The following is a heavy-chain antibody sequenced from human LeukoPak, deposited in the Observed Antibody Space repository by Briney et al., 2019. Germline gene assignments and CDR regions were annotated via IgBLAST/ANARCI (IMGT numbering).Heavy chain of an antibody. CDR3: ATVAGTGEYFQH. J-gene: IGHJ1*01. D-gene: IGHD6-19*01. CDR1: GFTFSSYA. Sequence: PGGSLRLSCAASGFTFSSYAMHWVRQAPGKGLEWVAVISYDGSNKYYADSVKGRFTISRDNSKNTLYLQMNSLRAEDTAVYYCATVAGTGEYFQHWGQGTLVTVSS. V-gene: IGHV3-30-3*01. CDR2: ISYDGSNK.